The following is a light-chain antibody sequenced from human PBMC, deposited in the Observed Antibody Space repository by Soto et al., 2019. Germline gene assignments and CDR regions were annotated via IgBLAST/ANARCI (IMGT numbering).Light chain of an antibody. V-gene: IGLV2-8*01. Sequence: QSALTQPPSASGSPGQSVTISCTGTSSDVGGYNYVSWYQQHPGKAPKLMIYEVTKRPSWVPDRFSGSKSGSTASLTISELQAEDEADYYCSSYAGSNNLVFGGGTKLTVL. CDR3: SSYAGSNNLV. J-gene: IGLJ2*01. CDR1: SSDVGGYNY. CDR2: EVT.